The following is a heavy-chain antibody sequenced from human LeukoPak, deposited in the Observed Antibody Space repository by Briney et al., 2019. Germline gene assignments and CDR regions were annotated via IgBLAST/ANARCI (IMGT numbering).Heavy chain of an antibody. CDR3: AREVLWFGES. CDR1: GGTFSSYT. D-gene: IGHD3-10*01. CDR2: INPNSGGT. Sequence: ASVKVSCKASGGTFSSYTISWVRQAPGQGLEWMGWINPNSGGTNYAQKFQGRVTMTRDTSISTAYMELSRLRSDDTAVYYCAREVLWFGESWGQGTLVTVSS. V-gene: IGHV1-2*02. J-gene: IGHJ4*02.